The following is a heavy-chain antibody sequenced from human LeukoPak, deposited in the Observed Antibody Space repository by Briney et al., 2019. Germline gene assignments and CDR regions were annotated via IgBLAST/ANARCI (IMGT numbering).Heavy chain of an antibody. CDR3: TGTPFDSSGYLQT. J-gene: IGHJ5*02. D-gene: IGHD3-22*01. Sequence: GGSLRLSCAASGFTFSGSAMHWVRQTSGKGLEWVGRIRSKANNYATAYAASVKGRFTISRDDSKNTAYLQMNSLKTEDTAVYYCTGTPFDSSGYLQTWGQGTLVTVSS. CDR1: GFTFSGSA. V-gene: IGHV3-73*01. CDR2: IRSKANNYAT.